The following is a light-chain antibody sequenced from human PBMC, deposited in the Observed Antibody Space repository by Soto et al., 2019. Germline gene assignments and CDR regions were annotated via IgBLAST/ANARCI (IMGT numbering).Light chain of an antibody. Sequence: DIQMTQSPSTLSASVGDRVTITCRASQSISSWLAWYQQKQGKAPKLLIYDASSLESGVPSRFSGSGSGTEFTLTISSLQPYDFATYYCQQYNRYPVTFGQGTKLEIK. CDR2: DAS. CDR3: QQYNRYPVT. V-gene: IGKV1-5*01. CDR1: QSISSW. J-gene: IGKJ2*01.